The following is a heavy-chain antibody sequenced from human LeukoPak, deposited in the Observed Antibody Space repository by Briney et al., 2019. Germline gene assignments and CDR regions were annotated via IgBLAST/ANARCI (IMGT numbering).Heavy chain of an antibody. Sequence: QPGGSLRLSCAASGFTFSNHGMHWVRQAPGKGLEWVAFIRYDGTDKYYADSVKGRFTISRDNSENTVSLQMNSLRTEDTAVYYCARGQRAHVEWSNYMDVWGKGTTVTVSS. J-gene: IGHJ6*03. V-gene: IGHV3-30*02. CDR3: ARGQRAHVEWSNYMDV. D-gene: IGHD3-3*01. CDR1: GFTFSNHG. CDR2: IRYDGTDK.